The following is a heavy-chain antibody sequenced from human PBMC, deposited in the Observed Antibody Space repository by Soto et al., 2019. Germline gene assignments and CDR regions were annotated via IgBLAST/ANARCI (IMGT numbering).Heavy chain of an antibody. J-gene: IGHJ4*02. CDR2: INPSGGST. CDR1: GYTFTSYY. Sequence: ASVKVSCKASGYTFTSYYMHWVRQAPGQGLEWMGIINPSGGSTSYAQKFQGRVTMTRDTSTSTVYMELSSLRSEDTAVYYCARDLEMATTRGFYYFDYWGQGTLVTVSS. V-gene: IGHV1-46*01. D-gene: IGHD5-12*01. CDR3: ARDLEMATTRGFYYFDY.